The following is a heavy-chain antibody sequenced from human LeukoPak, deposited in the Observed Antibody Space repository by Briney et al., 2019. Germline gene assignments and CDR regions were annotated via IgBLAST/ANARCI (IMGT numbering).Heavy chain of an antibody. CDR1: GFTVSSKY. CDR3: ARGTVWRLGSYGLDV. D-gene: IGHD3-16*01. V-gene: IGHV3-53*01. J-gene: IGHJ6*02. Sequence: PGGSLRLSCVASGFTVSSKYMSWVRQAPGKGLEWVSVIYSGGSTYCGESVKGRFTISRDNSKNTVYLQMNALRAEDSAVYYCARGTVWRLGSYGLDVWGQGTTVTVSS. CDR2: IYSGGST.